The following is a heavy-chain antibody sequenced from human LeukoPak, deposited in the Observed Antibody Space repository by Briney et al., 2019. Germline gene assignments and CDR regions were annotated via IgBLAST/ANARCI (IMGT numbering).Heavy chain of an antibody. CDR1: GFNFGSYE. D-gene: IGHD2-2*01. J-gene: IGHJ2*01. CDR3: ARDSKGHCASTSCYEVRYFDL. CDR2: ITRSGSVI. Sequence: PGGSLRLSCTVSGFNFGSYEMNWVRQAPGKGLEWVSFITRSGSVIYYADSVKGRFTISRDNAKSSLYLQMNSLSVEDTAVYYCARDSKGHCASTSCYEVRYFDLWGRGTLVTVSS. V-gene: IGHV3-48*03.